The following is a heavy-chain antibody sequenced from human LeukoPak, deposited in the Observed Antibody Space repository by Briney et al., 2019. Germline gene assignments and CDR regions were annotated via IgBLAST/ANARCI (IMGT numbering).Heavy chain of an antibody. D-gene: IGHD6-13*01. V-gene: IGHV1-18*01. CDR2: ISAYNGNT. CDR1: GYTFTSYG. J-gene: IGHJ4*02. Sequence: ASVKVSCKASGYTFTSYGISWVRQAPGQGLEWMGWISAYNGNTNYAQKFQGRVTMTRDTSISTAYMELSRLRSDDTAVYYCARSEEQQLGKYWGQGTLVTVSS. CDR3: ARSEEQQLGKY.